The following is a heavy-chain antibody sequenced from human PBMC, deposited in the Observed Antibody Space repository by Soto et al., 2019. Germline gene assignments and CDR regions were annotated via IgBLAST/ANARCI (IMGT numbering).Heavy chain of an antibody. J-gene: IGHJ6*02. CDR1: GFTFSSYS. CDR2: ISSSSSTI. Sequence: LTCAASGFTFSSYSMNWVRQAPGIGLEWVSYISSSSSTIYYADSVKGRFTISRDNAKNSLYLQMNSLRDEDTAVYYCAREGIAVPLGDYYYYGMDVWGQGTTVTVSS. CDR3: AREGIAVPLGDYYYYGMDV. V-gene: IGHV3-48*02. D-gene: IGHD6-19*01.